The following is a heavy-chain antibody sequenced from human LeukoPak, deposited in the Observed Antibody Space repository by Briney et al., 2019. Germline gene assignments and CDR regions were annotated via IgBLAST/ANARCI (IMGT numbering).Heavy chain of an antibody. Sequence: GGSLRLSCAASGFTFSSYNMNWVRQVPGKGLEWVSSISGSSTYIYYADSVKGRFTISRDNAKNSLYLQMNSLRAEDTAVYYCASYDWLDPWGQGTLVTASS. V-gene: IGHV3-21*01. CDR3: ASYDWLDP. CDR2: ISGSSTYI. D-gene: IGHD4-17*01. J-gene: IGHJ5*02. CDR1: GFTFSSYN.